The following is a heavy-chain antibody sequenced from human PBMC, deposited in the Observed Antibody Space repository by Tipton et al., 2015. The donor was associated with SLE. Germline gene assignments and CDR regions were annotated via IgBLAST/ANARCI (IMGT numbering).Heavy chain of an antibody. D-gene: IGHD2-8*01. Sequence: TLSLTCSVSGGSITIHYWIWIRQPPGKGLEWIGYISYGGGTNYNPSLKSRVTMSVDTAKKQFSLKVTSVTAADTAVYYCARGMLTWRGAIVGVDVWGQGTRVNVSS. CDR2: ISYGGGT. J-gene: IGHJ6*02. CDR1: GGSITIHY. V-gene: IGHV4-59*08. CDR3: ARGMLTWRGAIVGVDV.